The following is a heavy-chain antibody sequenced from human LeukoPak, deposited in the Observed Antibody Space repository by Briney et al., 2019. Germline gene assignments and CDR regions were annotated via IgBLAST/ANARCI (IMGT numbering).Heavy chain of an antibody. CDR1: GGSISSYY. V-gene: IGHV4-39*07. D-gene: IGHD2-8*01. Sequence: SETLSLTCTVSGGSISSYYWGWIRQPPGKGLEWIGSIYYSGSTYYNPSLKSRVTISVDTSKNQFSLKLSSVTAADTAVYYCARDQPGYCTNGVCSRPFDPWGQGTLVTVSS. CDR3: ARDQPGYCTNGVCSRPFDP. CDR2: IYYSGST. J-gene: IGHJ5*02.